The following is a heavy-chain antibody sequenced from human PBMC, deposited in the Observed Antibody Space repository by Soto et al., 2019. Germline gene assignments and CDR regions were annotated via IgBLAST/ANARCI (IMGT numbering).Heavy chain of an antibody. V-gene: IGHV3-53*01. CDR1: GFTVSSDY. CDR3: ARGYWAGGMHV. J-gene: IGHJ6*02. D-gene: IGHD2-8*02. Sequence: EVHLVESGGGLIQSGGSLRLSCAASGFTVSSDYMNWVRQAPGKGLEWVSVIYSDNKTYYADSVKGRFTISRDKSKNTLYIQLNSLRAEQTAIYYCARGYWAGGMHVWGQGATISASS. CDR2: IYSDNKT.